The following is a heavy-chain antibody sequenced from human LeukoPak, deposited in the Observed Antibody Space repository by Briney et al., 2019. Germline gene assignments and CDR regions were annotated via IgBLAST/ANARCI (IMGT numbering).Heavy chain of an antibody. D-gene: IGHD6-13*01. J-gene: IGHJ4*02. V-gene: IGHV1-2*02. CDR3: ARDHRLGAAGTRTNHFDY. CDR2: INPNSGGT. CDR1: GYTFTDYY. Sequence: ASVKVSCKASGYTFTDYYIHWVRQAPGQGLEWMGWINPNSGGTNYAQKFQGRVTMTRDTSIRTAYMELSSLRSDDTAVYYCARDHRLGAAGTRTNHFDYWGQGTLVTVSS.